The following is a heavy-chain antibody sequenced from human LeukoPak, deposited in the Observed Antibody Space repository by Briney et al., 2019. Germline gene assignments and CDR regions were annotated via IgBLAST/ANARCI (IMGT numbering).Heavy chain of an antibody. CDR2: INHSGST. CDR1: GGSFSGYY. CDR3: ARTTATSQYGSVYFDN. D-gene: IGHD3-10*01. J-gene: IGHJ4*02. V-gene: IGHV4-34*01. Sequence: SETLSLTCAVYGGSFSGYYWSWIRQPPGKGLEWIGEINHSGSTNYNPSLKSRVTISVDTSKNQFSLKLSSVTAADTAVYYCARTTATSQYGSVYFDNWGQGTLVTVSS.